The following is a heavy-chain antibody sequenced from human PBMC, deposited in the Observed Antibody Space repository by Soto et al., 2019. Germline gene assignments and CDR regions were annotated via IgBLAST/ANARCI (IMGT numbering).Heavy chain of an antibody. CDR3: AREEVSARKHYGMDV. J-gene: IGHJ6*02. D-gene: IGHD1-20*01. V-gene: IGHV3-30-3*01. CDR1: GFTFSSYA. Sequence: QVQLVESGGGVVQPGRSLRLSCAASGFTFSSYAMHWVRQAPGKGLEWVAVISYDGSNKYYVDSVKGRFTISRDNSKNTLYLQMNSLRAEDTAVYYCAREEVSARKHYGMDVWGQGTTVTVSS. CDR2: ISYDGSNK.